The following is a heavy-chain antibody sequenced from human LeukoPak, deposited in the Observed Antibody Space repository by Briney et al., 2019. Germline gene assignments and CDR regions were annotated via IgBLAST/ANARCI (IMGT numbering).Heavy chain of an antibody. CDR3: ARGAGSTTSNDAFDI. Sequence: SETLPLTCAVSGGSISSSNWWSWVRQPPGKGLEWIGEIYHSGSTNYNPSLKSRVSISVDTSKNQFSLKVNSVTAADTAVYYCARGAGSTTSNDAFDIWGQGTMVTVSS. D-gene: IGHD1-1*01. CDR2: IYHSGST. J-gene: IGHJ3*02. V-gene: IGHV4-4*02. CDR1: GGSISSSNW.